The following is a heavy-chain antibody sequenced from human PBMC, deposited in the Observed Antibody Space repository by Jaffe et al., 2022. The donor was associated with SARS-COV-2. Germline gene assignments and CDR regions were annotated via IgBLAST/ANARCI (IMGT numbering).Heavy chain of an antibody. D-gene: IGHD3-3*01. CDR2: IKSKTDGGTT. CDR1: GFTFSNAW. Sequence: EVQLVESGGGLVKPGGSLRLSCAASGFTFSNAWMSWVRQAPGKGLEWVGRIKSKTDGGTTDYAAPVKGRFTISRDDSKNTLYLQMNSLKTEDTAVYYCTTGSDDFWSGYWAHDYWGQGTLVTVSS. CDR3: TTGSDDFWSGYWAHDY. V-gene: IGHV3-15*01. J-gene: IGHJ4*02.